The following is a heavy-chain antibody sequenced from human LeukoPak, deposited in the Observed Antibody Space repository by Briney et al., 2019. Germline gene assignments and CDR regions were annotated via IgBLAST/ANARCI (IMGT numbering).Heavy chain of an antibody. V-gene: IGHV4-59*08. CDR1: GGSISSYY. J-gene: IGHJ4*02. CDR2: MHYSGSS. D-gene: IGHD3-10*01. Sequence: AETLSLTCTVSGGSISSYYWSWIRQPPGKGLEWIGYMHYSGSSNYNPSLKSRVTISVDTSKNQFSLKLSSVTAADTAVYYCARRGIWFGEFESRGYYFDYWGQGTLVTVSS. CDR3: ARRGIWFGEFESRGYYFDY.